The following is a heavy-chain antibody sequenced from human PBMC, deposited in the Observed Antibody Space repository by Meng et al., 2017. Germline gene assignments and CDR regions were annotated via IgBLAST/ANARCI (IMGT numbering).Heavy chain of an antibody. CDR2: ISYDGSNK. J-gene: IGHJ4*02. V-gene: IGHV3-30*01. CDR3: AHFDY. Sequence: QEQVVEAGGGVVQPGRTLRLSCAASGFTFSSYAMHWVRQAPGKGLEWVAVISYDGSNKYYADSVKGRFTISRDNSKNTLYLQMNSLRAEDTAVYYCAHFDYWGQGTLVTVSS. CDR1: GFTFSSYA.